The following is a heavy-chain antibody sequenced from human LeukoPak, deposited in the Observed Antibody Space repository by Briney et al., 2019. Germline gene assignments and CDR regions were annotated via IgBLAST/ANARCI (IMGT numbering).Heavy chain of an antibody. J-gene: IGHJ4*02. CDR2: ISGSGGST. CDR3: AKALGIAVAGLNFPFGY. V-gene: IGHV3-23*01. D-gene: IGHD6-19*01. CDR1: GFTFSSYA. Sequence: GGSLRLSCAASGFTFSSYAMSWVRQAPGKGLEWVSAISGSGGSTYYADSVKGRFTISRDNSKNTLYLQMNSLRAEDTAVYYCAKALGIAVAGLNFPFGYWGQGTLVTVSS.